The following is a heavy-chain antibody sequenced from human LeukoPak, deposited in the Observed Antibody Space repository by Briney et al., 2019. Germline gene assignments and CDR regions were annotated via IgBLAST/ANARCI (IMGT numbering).Heavy chain of an antibody. CDR1: GGSISSYT. CDR2: IYYSGST. Sequence: SETLSLTCTVSGGSISSYTWSWIRQPPGKGLEWIGYIYYSGSTNYNPSLKSRVTISVDTSKNQFSLKLSSVTAADTAVYYCARDLPVGRYSSNWYGMDVWGPVTTVTVSS. J-gene: IGHJ6*02. D-gene: IGHD6-13*01. V-gene: IGHV4-59*01. CDR3: ARDLPVGRYSSNWYGMDV.